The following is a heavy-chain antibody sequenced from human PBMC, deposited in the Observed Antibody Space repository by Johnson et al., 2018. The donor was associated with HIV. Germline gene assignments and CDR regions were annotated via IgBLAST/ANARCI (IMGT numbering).Heavy chain of an antibody. Sequence: EVQLVESGGGVVRPGGSLRLSCAASGFTFDDYAMSWVRQAPGKGLECVAYISSSGAGIYYADSVRGRFTISRDNAKNSLFLQMNSLSAEDTAIYYCARDPPGRAFDVWGQGTMVTVSS. CDR1: GFTFDDYA. CDR2: ISSSGAGI. CDR3: ARDPPGRAFDV. V-gene: IGHV3-48*03. J-gene: IGHJ3*01.